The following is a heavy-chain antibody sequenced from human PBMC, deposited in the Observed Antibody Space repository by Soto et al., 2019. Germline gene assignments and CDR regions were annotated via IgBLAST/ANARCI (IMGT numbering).Heavy chain of an antibody. J-gene: IGHJ5*02. D-gene: IGHD1-26*01. CDR1: GGSISSYY. CDR3: ARVGSGSYYDFNWFDP. Sequence: SETLSLTCTVSGGSISSYYWSWIRQPPGKGLEWIGYIYYSGSTNYNPSLKSRVTISVDTSKRQFSLKLRSVTAADTAVYCCARVGSGSYYDFNWFDPWGQGKVVTVSS. CDR2: IYYSGST. V-gene: IGHV4-59*01.